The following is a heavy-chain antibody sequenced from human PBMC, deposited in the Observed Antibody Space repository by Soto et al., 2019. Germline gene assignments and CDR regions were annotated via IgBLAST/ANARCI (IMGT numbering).Heavy chain of an antibody. CDR2: SYYSGGA. CDR1: GGSIGSGPYY. Sequence: QVQLQESGPGLVKPSETLSLTCTVPGGSIGSGPYYWGWIRQPPGKGLEWIGFSYYSGGAYYNPSLKSRVTFSIDTSKNQFSLKLTSVTAADTAVFYCARHGVDYGDYASYYYYGMDVWGRGTTVTVSS. D-gene: IGHD4-17*01. J-gene: IGHJ6*02. V-gene: IGHV4-39*01. CDR3: ARHGVDYGDYASYYYYGMDV.